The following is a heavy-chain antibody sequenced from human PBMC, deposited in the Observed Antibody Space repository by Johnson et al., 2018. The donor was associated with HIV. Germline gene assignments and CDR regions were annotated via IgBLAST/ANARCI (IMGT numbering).Heavy chain of an antibody. D-gene: IGHD4-17*01. CDR3: ARSPETGDRLWRAFDI. CDR1: DFTVSGNY. J-gene: IGHJ3*02. Sequence: VQPVESGGCLIQPGGSLRLSCAASDFTVSGNYMSWVRQAPGKGLEWVSLIHRGGTTFYADSVRGRFTISRDSSKNTLYLPMKSLRVEDTAVYYCARSPETGDRLWRAFDIWGHGTMVTVSS. V-gene: IGHV3-53*01. CDR2: IHRGGTT.